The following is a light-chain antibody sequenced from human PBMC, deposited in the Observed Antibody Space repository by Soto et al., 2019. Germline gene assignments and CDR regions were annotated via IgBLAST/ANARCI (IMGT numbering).Light chain of an antibody. Sequence: QAVVTQEPSLTVSPGGTVTLTCGSSTGAVTGGHYPYWLQQKPGQAPRTLIYDTSKKQSWTPARFSGSLVGGKAALTLSGAQPEDEAEYYCLLFYSVTCVFGNGTKLTVL. J-gene: IGLJ1*01. CDR2: DTS. CDR1: TGAVTGGHY. CDR3: LLFYSVTCV. V-gene: IGLV7-46*01.